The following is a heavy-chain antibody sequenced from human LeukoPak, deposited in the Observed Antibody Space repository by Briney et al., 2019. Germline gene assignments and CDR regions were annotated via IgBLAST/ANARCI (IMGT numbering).Heavy chain of an antibody. J-gene: IGHJ4*02. Sequence: GGSLRLSCAASGFTFSSYAMNWVRQAPGKGPEWVSTIDGRGGSTFSADSVKGRFTISRDNSKNTLYLQLNCPRAEDTAVYYCLYRDYFDYWGQGTLVTVSS. CDR2: IDGRGGST. D-gene: IGHD3-16*02. CDR3: LYRDYFDY. CDR1: GFTFSSYA. V-gene: IGHV3-23*01.